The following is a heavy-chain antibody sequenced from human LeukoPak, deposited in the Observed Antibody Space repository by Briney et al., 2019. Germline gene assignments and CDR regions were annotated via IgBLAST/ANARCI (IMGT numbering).Heavy chain of an antibody. CDR2: ISSNGGST. V-gene: IGHV3-64D*06. J-gene: IGHJ4*02. Sequence: GGSLRLSCSASGFTFSSYAMHWVRQAPGKGLEYVSAISSNGGSTYYADSVKGRFTISRDNSKNTLYLQMSSLRAEDTAVYYCAEDATMITFGGTNNYWGQGTLVTVSS. CDR3: AEDATMITFGGTNNY. CDR1: GFTFSSYA. D-gene: IGHD3-16*01.